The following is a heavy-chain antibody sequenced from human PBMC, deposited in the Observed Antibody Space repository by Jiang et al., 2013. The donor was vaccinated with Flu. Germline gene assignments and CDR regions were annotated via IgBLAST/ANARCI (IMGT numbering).Heavy chain of an antibody. Sequence: VQLVESGGGLVKPGGSLRLSCAASGFTFSDYYMSWIRQAPGKGLEWVSYISSSSSYTNYADSVKGRFTISRDNAKNSLYLQMNSLRAEDTAVYYCARVPLQNDFDYWGQGTLVTVSS. J-gene: IGHJ4*02. V-gene: IGHV3-11*06. CDR1: GFTFSDYY. D-gene: IGHD1-1*01. CDR2: ISSSSSYT. CDR3: ARVPLQNDFDY.